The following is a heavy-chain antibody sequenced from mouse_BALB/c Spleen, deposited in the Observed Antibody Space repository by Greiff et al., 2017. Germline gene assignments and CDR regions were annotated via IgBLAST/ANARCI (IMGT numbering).Heavy chain of an antibody. Sequence: VKLMESGPGLVAPSQSLSITCTVSGFSFTSYGVHWVRQPPGKGLEWLVVIWSDGSTTYNSALKSRLSISKDNSKSQVFLKMNSLQTDDTAMYYCARHEDSSGYFAYWGQGTLVTVSA. CDR3: ARHEDSSGYFAY. D-gene: IGHD3-2*01. CDR1: GFSFTSYG. J-gene: IGHJ3*01. CDR2: IWSDGST. V-gene: IGHV2-6-1*01.